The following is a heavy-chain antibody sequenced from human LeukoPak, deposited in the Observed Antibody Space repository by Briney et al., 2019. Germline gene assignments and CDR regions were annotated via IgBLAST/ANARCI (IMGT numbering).Heavy chain of an antibody. Sequence: QAGGSLRLSCAASGFTFSSYAMSWVRQAPGKGLEWVSAISGSGGSTYYADSVKGRFTISRDNSKNTLYLQMNSLRAEDTAVYYCAKANSITIFGVISPVDYWGQGTLVTVSS. CDR1: GFTFSSYA. CDR2: ISGSGGST. J-gene: IGHJ4*02. CDR3: AKANSITIFGVISPVDY. D-gene: IGHD3-3*01. V-gene: IGHV3-23*01.